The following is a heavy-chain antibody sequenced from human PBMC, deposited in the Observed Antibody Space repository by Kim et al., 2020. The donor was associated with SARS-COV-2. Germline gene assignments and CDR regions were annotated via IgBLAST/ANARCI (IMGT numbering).Heavy chain of an antibody. Sequence: MYYAGSVEGRFTISRDNGKNSLFLQMNSLRDEDTAMYYCARDTGSGWYYDSWGQGTLVSVSS. D-gene: IGHD6-19*01. J-gene: IGHJ4*02. CDR2: M. CDR3: ARDTGSGWYYDS. V-gene: IGHV3-48*02.